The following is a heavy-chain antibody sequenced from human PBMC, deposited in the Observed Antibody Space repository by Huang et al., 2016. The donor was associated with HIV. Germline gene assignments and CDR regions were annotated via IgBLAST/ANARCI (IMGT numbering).Heavy chain of an antibody. Sequence: QLVESGGDSCRGSGFIFNDFAINWFRQSPGKGLEWIGFVRSKALGGASKRSPSVKDRFTVSRDEAKNVAFLQMDTLQVDDTAIYYCSPSGDDYFYFYMDVWGNGTTVIVS. D-gene: IGHD4-17*01. CDR2: VRSKALGGAS. J-gene: IGHJ6*03. V-gene: IGHV3-49*03. CDR1: GFIFNDFA. CDR3: SPSGDDYFYFYMDV.